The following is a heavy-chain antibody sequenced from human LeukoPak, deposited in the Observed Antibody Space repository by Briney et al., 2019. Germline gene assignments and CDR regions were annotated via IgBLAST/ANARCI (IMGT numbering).Heavy chain of an antibody. CDR1: GYTFTGYY. CDR2: INPNSGGT. Sequence: ASVKVSCKASGYTFTGYYMHWVRQAPGQGLEWMGWINPNSGGTNYAQKFQGWVTMTRDTSISTAYMELSRLRSDDTAVYYCARLPAYYDSSGYYYVGAFDIWGQGTMVTVSS. V-gene: IGHV1-2*04. CDR3: ARLPAYYDSSGYYYVGAFDI. J-gene: IGHJ3*02. D-gene: IGHD3-22*01.